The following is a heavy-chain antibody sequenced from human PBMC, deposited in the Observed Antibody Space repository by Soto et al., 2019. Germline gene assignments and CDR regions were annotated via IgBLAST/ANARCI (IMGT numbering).Heavy chain of an antibody. CDR3: AKPSGGSYPESRVFDS. D-gene: IGHD1-26*01. Sequence: PRLSCAASGFTFYSSAMSWVRQAPGKGLEWVSAISTTGGNTLYADSVKGRFTISRDNSKNTLYLQMNSLRAEDTAIYYCAKPSGGSYPESRVFDSWGQGTRVTVSS. V-gene: IGHV3-23*01. CDR1: GFTFYSSA. J-gene: IGHJ4*02. CDR2: ISTTGGNT.